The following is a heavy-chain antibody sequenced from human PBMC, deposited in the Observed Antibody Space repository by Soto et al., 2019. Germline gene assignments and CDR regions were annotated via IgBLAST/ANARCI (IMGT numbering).Heavy chain of an antibody. CDR1: GGSISSYY. J-gene: IGHJ4*02. V-gene: IGHV4-59*01. Sequence: NPSETLSLTCTVSGGSISSYYWSWIRQPPGKGLEWIGYIYYSGSTNYNPSLKSRVTISVDTSKNQFSLKLSSVTAADTAVYYCARGLTYYYDSSGYYHFDYWGQGTLVTVSS. CDR2: IYYSGST. D-gene: IGHD3-22*01. CDR3: ARGLTYYYDSSGYYHFDY.